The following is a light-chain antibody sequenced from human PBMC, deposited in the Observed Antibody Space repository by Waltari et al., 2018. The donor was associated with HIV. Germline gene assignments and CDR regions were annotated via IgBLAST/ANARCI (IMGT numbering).Light chain of an antibody. V-gene: IGKV3-20*01. CDR2: GAS. CDR1: QTVTNNY. CDR3: QQYGTSPKFT. Sequence: EIVLTQSPVTLSLSPVERANLPCRASQTVTNNYLAWYQQKPGQAPRLLSYGASNRATGIPDRVSGSGSGTDFTLTISRLEPEDFAVYYCQQYGTSPKFTFGPGTKVDIK. J-gene: IGKJ3*01.